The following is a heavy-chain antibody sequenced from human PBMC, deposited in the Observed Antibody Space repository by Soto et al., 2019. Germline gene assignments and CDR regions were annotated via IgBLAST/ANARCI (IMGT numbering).Heavy chain of an antibody. CDR3: ARKGYIGNFAMDV. CDR2: ISGHNGKA. CDR1: GYTLKSYD. J-gene: IGHJ6*02. D-gene: IGHD5-12*01. V-gene: IGHV1-18*04. Sequence: QVQLVQSGAEVKEPGASVTVSCKASGYTLKSYDVMWVRKAPGQGLEWMGWISGHNGKADYAENFQGRVIMTTDTSTATASMDLRGLRSDDTAAYYCARKGYIGNFAMDVWGQGTTVTVSS.